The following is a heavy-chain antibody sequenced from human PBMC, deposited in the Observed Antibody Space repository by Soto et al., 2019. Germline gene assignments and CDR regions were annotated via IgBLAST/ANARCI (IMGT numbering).Heavy chain of an antibody. D-gene: IGHD2-15*01. J-gene: IGHJ4*02. CDR2: ISFDGKNR. Sequence: QVQLVESGGGVVQPGKSLRLSCAASGFIFSNNGMHWVRQAPGKGLEWVALISFDGKNRNYAASVKGRFTINRDNPKNTLYLEMNSLRPEDTAFYYCAKRGGIVGGSEHTLFEYWGQGTLVTVSS. CDR3: AKRGGIVGGSEHTLFEY. CDR1: GFIFSNNG. V-gene: IGHV3-30*18.